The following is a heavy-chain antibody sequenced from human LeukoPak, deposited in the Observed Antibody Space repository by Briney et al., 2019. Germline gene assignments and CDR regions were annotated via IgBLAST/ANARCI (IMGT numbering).Heavy chain of an antibody. Sequence: SETLSLTCTVSGGSIRSSYYYWGWIRQPPGKGLEWIGEINHSGSTNYNPSLKSRVTISVDTSKNQFSLKLSSVTAADTAVCYCARERYYYDSSGYYRYYYYYGMDVWGQGTTVTVSS. J-gene: IGHJ6*02. CDR1: GGSIRSSYYY. D-gene: IGHD3-22*01. CDR2: INHSGST. V-gene: IGHV4-39*07. CDR3: ARERYYYDSSGYYRYYYYYGMDV.